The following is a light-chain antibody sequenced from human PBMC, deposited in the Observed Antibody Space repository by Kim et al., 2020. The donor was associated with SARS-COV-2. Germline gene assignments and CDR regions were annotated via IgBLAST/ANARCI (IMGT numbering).Light chain of an antibody. J-gene: IGKJ1*01. V-gene: IGKV1-39*01. CDR1: QDISRY. CDR3: QQTSSAPGT. CDR2: TAS. Sequence: DIQMTQSPSSLSASVGDRVTITCRASQDISRYLNWYQQKPGKAPKLLIYTASSLQSGVPSRFTGSGSETDFTLTITSLQPEDFATYYCQQTSSAPGTFGQVTKVDIK.